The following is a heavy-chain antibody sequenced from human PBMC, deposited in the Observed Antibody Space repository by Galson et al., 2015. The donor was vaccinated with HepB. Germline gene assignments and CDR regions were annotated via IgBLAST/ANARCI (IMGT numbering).Heavy chain of an antibody. V-gene: IGHV7-4-1*02. J-gene: IGHJ4*02. CDR2: INTNTGNP. D-gene: IGHD2-15*01. CDR1: GCTFTSYA. Sequence: SGCTFTSYAMNWVRQAPGQGLEWMGWINTNTGNPTYAQGFTGRFVFSLDTSVSTAYLQISSLKAADTAVYDCARDRGSGSHFFDYWGQGTLFTASS. CDR3: ARDRGSGSHFFDY.